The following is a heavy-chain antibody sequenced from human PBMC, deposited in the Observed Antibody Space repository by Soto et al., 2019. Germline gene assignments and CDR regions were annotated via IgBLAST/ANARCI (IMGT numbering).Heavy chain of an antibody. CDR1: GGSISSYY. D-gene: IGHD5-12*01. CDR3: AREPRGYSGYVCMDV. V-gene: IGHV4-59*01. CDR2: IYYSGST. Sequence: SETLSLTCTVSGGSISSYYWSWIRQPPGKGLEWIGYIYYSGSTNYNPSLKSRVTISVDTSKNQFSLKLSSVTAADTAVYYCAREPRGYSGYVCMDVWGQGTTVT. J-gene: IGHJ6*02.